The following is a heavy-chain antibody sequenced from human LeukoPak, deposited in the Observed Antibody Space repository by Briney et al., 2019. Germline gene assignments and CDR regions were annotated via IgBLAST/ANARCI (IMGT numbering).Heavy chain of an antibody. V-gene: IGHV1-2*02. CDR3: ARDMYYDFWGGYYPGDGMDV. D-gene: IGHD3-3*01. CDR1: GYTFTGYY. Sequence: ASVTVSCKASGYTFTGYYMHWVRHAPGQGLEWMGWINPNSGGTQYAQKLQGRVTMTRDTSISTAYMELSRLRSDDTALYYCARDMYYDFWGGYYPGDGMDVWGQGTTVTVSS. CDR2: INPNSGGT. J-gene: IGHJ6*02.